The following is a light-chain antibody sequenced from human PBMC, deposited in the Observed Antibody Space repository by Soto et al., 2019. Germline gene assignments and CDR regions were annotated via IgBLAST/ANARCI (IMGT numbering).Light chain of an antibody. CDR1: QSVSSF. CDR2: GAS. V-gene: IGKV3-15*01. J-gene: IGKJ1*01. Sequence: EKVMTQSPATLSISPLERATLSCRATQSVSSFLAWYQQKPGQAPRLLIYGASTRATGIPARFSGSGSGTEFTLTISSLQSEDFAVYYCQQYSNWPSWTFGQGTKV. CDR3: QQYSNWPSWT.